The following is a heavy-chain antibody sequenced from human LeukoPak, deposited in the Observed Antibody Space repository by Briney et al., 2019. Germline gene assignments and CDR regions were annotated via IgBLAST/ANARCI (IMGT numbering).Heavy chain of an antibody. CDR1: GFTFSNYW. J-gene: IGHJ3*02. Sequence: PGGSLRLSCAASGFTFSNYWRHWVRQAPGKGLVWVSLINSDGSSTIYADSVKGRFTISRDNAKNTLYLQMNSLRAEDTAVYYCARGLTIFGVVNDAFDIWGQGTMVTVSS. CDR3: ARGLTIFGVVNDAFDI. V-gene: IGHV3-74*01. CDR2: INSDGSST. D-gene: IGHD3-3*01.